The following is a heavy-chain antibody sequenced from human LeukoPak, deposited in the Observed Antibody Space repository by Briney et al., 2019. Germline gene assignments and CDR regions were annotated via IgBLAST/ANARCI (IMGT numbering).Heavy chain of an antibody. J-gene: IGHJ4*02. V-gene: IGHV3-30-3*01. CDR3: ARDQGG. CDR1: GFIFSSYA. CDR2: ISYDGSNK. Sequence: PGRSLRLSCAASGFIFSSYAMHWVRQAPGKGLEWVAVISYDGSNKYYADSVKGRFTISRDNSKNTLYLQMNSLRAEDTAVYYCARDQGGWGQGTLVTVSS. D-gene: IGHD1-26*01.